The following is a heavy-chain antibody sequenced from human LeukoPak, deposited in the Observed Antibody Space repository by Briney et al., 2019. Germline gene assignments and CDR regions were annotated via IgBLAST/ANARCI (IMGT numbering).Heavy chain of an antibody. J-gene: IGHJ3*02. CDR1: GYSISSGYY. CDR2: INHSGST. D-gene: IGHD3-10*01. V-gene: IGHV4-38-2*02. CDR3: ARPLLLWFGIDAFDI. Sequence: SETLSLTCIVSGYSISSGYYWGWIRQPPGKGLEWIGEINHSGSTNYNPSLKSRVTISVDTSKNQFSLKLSSVTAADTAVYYCARPLLLWFGIDAFDIWGQGTMVTVSS.